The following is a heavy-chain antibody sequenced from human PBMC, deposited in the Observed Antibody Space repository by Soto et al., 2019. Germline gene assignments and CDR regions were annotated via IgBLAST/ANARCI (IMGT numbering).Heavy chain of an antibody. D-gene: IGHD2-2*01. CDR3: ARDGFCTSTTCRVGNWFDP. V-gene: IGHV4-34*01. CDR2: INHRGST. Sequence: SETLSLTCVVYGGSFSGYYWSWIRQSPGKGLEWIGGINHRGSTNYNPSLESRVTISVDTSKNQFSLKLPSVTAADTAMYYCARDGFCTSTTCRVGNWFDPWGQGTLVTVYS. J-gene: IGHJ5*02. CDR1: GGSFSGYY.